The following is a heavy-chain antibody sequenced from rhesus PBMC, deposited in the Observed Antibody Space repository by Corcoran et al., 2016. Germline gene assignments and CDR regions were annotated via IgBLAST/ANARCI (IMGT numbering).Heavy chain of an antibody. D-gene: IGHD2-15*01. J-gene: IGHJ5-1*01. CDR1: GGSISSHH. Sequence: QLQLQESCPGLVKPSETLSLTCAVLGGSISSHHLSWIRQPLWKGLEWIGRISGGGGSTAYTPSIKSRVTISTDTSKNQFSLKLSSGTAADTAVYYCASCSSTYCSYNRFDVWGPGVLVTVSS. V-gene: IGHV4-173*01. CDR2: ISGGGGST. CDR3: ASCSSTYCSYNRFDV.